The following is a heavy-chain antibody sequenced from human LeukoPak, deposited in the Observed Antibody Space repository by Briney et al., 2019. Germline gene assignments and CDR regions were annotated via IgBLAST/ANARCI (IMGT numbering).Heavy chain of an antibody. V-gene: IGHV4-39*01. CDR3: ARHGRGYCSSTSCYAGANFDY. CDR2: IDYSGSY. Sequence: SETLSLTCTVSGGSISSVSYYWGWIRQPPGKGLEWIGSIDYSGSYYYNPCRKSRLTMSVDASKHQFSLKLSSVTAADTALYYCARHGRGYCSSTSCYAGANFDYWGQGTLVTVSS. J-gene: IGHJ4*02. CDR1: GGSISSVSYY. D-gene: IGHD2-2*01.